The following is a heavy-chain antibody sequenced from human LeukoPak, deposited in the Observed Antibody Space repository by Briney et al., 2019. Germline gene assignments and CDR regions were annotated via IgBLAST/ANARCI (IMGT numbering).Heavy chain of an antibody. CDR1: GGSLSSYY. CDR3: ARTTEAHSWRTRYYDYYMDV. J-gene: IGHJ6*03. Sequence: SETLSLTCTVPGGSLSSYYWSWIRQPPGKGLEWSGYIYYSGSTDYNPSLKSRVTISVDTSKNQFSLKLSSVTAADTAVYYCARTTEAHSWRTRYYDYYMDVWGKGTTVTVSS. D-gene: IGHD6-13*01. CDR2: IYYSGST. V-gene: IGHV4-59*01.